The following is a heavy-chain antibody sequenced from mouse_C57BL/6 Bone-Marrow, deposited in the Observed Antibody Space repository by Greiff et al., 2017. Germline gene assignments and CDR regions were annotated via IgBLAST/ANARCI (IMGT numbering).Heavy chain of an antibody. CDR2: IYPRSGNT. CDR3: AREREYYGLDY. CDR1: GYTFTSYG. V-gene: IGHV1-81*01. D-gene: IGHD1-1*01. Sequence: QVQLQQSGAELARPGASVKLSCKASGYTFTSYGISWVNQRTGQGLEWIGEIYPRSGNTYYNEKFKGKATLTADKSSSTAYMELRSLTSEDSAVYFCAREREYYGLDYWGQGTTLTVSS. J-gene: IGHJ2*01.